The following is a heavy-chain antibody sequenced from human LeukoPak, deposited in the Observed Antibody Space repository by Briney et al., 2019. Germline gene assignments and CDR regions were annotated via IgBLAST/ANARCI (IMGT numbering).Heavy chain of an antibody. D-gene: IGHD5-18*01. Sequence: SQSLSPTWTVSGASINNYYCSWIRQPPGKGMGWIGYIYYSGTTDYNPSLKSRVTITVDTSKNQFSLKLSSVTAADTAVYYCARVDTAMDNLGGMDVWGQGTTVTVSS. CDR2: IYYSGTT. V-gene: IGHV4-59*12. J-gene: IGHJ6*02. CDR1: GASINNYY. CDR3: ARVDTAMDNLGGMDV.